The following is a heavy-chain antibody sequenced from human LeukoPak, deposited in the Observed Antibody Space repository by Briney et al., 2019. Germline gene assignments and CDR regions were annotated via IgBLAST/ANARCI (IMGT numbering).Heavy chain of an antibody. CDR2: ISYDGSNK. Sequence: PGGSPRLSCAASGFTFSSYGMPWVRQAPGKGLEWVAVISYDGSNKYYADSVKGRFTISRDNSKNTLYLQMNSLRAEDTAVYYCAKTSRAAWGIDYWGQGTLVTVSS. J-gene: IGHJ4*02. CDR3: AKTSRAAWGIDY. D-gene: IGHD7-27*01. CDR1: GFTFSSYG. V-gene: IGHV3-30*18.